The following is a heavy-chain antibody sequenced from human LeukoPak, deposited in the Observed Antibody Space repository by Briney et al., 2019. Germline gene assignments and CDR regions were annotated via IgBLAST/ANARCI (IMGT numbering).Heavy chain of an antibody. D-gene: IGHD6-13*01. Sequence: SETLSLTCTVSGDSISSYFWSWIRQPAGKGLEWIGRVHTSGSTNYNPSLKSRATMSVDTSKNQFSLKLSSVTAADTAVYFCASSRGPSSSWSFDSWGQGILVTVSS. CDR1: GDSISSYF. V-gene: IGHV4-4*07. CDR3: ASSRGPSSSWSFDS. CDR2: VHTSGST. J-gene: IGHJ4*02.